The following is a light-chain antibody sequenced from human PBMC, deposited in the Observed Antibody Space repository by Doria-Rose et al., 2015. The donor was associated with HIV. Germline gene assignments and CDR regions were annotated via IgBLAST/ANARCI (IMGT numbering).Light chain of an antibody. CDR1: QSLLYTSKNY. V-gene: IGKV4-1*01. CDR2: WAS. Sequence: DIRVTQSPESLGMPLGERATLNCKSNQSLLYTSKNYLAWYQQKPGQPPKLLIYWASTRQSGVPARFSGSGSGTDFTLTISSLEAEDVAVYYCQQYYDTPSFGPGTTVDIE. J-gene: IGKJ3*01. CDR3: QQYYDTPS.